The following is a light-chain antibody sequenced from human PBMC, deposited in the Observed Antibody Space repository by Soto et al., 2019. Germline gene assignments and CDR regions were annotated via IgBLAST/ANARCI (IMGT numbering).Light chain of an antibody. V-gene: IGKV3-11*01. CDR3: QQRNTGPPIS. Sequence: EIVLTQSPVTLSLSPGERATLSCRASQSVRTYLAWYQVKPGQAARLLSYDASRRASGVPARFSGSGSGTDFTLTISGLEPEDFALYYCQQRNTGPPISCGQGTRLEIK. J-gene: IGKJ5*01. CDR1: QSVRTY. CDR2: DAS.